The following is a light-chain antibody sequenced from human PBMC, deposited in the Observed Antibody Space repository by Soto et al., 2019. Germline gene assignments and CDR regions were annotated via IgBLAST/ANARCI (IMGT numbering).Light chain of an antibody. J-gene: IGKJ1*01. Sequence: EIVLTQSPATLSEFPGDRVTLCCRASQDLNTRLAWYQHKPGQAARLLIYLTSNRAAGVPSRFSAWGSETDFTLTISDVQPEDFATYYCQQYDNLPRWTFGQGTKVEIK. CDR1: QDLNTR. V-gene: IGKV3D-11*03. CDR2: LTS. CDR3: QQYDNLPRWT.